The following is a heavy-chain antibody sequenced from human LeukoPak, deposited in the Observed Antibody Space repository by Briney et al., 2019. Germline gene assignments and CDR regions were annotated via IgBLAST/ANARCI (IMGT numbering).Heavy chain of an antibody. V-gene: IGHV1-18*01. CDR2: ISAYNGNT. J-gene: IGHJ6*02. D-gene: IGHD3-3*01. CDR1: GYSFTSYG. Sequence: ASVKVSCKATGYSFTSYGISWVRQAPGQGLEWMGWISAYNGNTNYAQKLQGRVTMTTDTSTSTAYMELRSMRSDDTAVYYCARDLVQDDFWSGYYWEYYGMDVWGQGTTVTVSS. CDR3: ARDLVQDDFWSGYYWEYYGMDV.